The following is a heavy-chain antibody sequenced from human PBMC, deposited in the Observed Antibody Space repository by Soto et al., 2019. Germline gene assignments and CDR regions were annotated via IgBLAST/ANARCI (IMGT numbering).Heavy chain of an antibody. Sequence: TLSLTCTFSCGSISSGGYYWSWVRQHPGKGLEWIGYIYYSGSTYYNPSLKSRVTISVDTYKNQFSLKLSSVTDADTAVYHSPRADDYGEYRDAFDIWGQGQMVTVSS. CDR2: IYYSGST. V-gene: IGHV4-31*03. CDR1: CGSISSGGYY. J-gene: IGHJ3*02. D-gene: IGHD4-17*01. CDR3: PRADDYGEYRDAFDI.